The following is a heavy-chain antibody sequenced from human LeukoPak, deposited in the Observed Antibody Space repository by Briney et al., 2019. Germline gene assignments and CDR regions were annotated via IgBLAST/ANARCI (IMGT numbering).Heavy chain of an antibody. CDR2: IYHSGST. CDR3: ASEGYSSSWPSAFDI. Sequence: SETLSLTCTVSGYSISSGYYWGWIRPPPGKGLEWIGSIYHSGSTYYNPSLKSRVTISVDTSKNQFSLKLSSVTAADTAVYYCASEGYSSSWPSAFDIWGQGTMVTVSS. CDR1: GYSISSGYY. J-gene: IGHJ3*02. V-gene: IGHV4-38-2*02. D-gene: IGHD6-13*01.